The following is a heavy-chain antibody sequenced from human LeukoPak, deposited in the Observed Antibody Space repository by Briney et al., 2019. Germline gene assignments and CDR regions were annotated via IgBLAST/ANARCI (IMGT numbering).Heavy chain of an antibody. CDR1: GFTFDDYG. Sequence: PGGSLRLSCAASGFTFDDYGMSWVRQAPGKGLEWVSGINWNGGSTGYADSVKGRFTISRDNAKNSLYLQMNSLRAEDTAVYYCAREYGYCSGGSCYPNYYYYYMDVWGKGTTVTVSS. CDR2: INWNGGST. V-gene: IGHV3-20*04. J-gene: IGHJ6*03. D-gene: IGHD2-15*01. CDR3: AREYGYCSGGSCYPNYYYYYMDV.